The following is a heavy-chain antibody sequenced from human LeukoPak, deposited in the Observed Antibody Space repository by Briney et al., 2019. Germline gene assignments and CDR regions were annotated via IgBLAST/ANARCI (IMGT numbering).Heavy chain of an antibody. CDR3: AKARSTDYFDY. CDR2: ISYDGSNK. V-gene: IGHV3-30*18. J-gene: IGHJ4*02. CDR1: GFTFSSYG. Sequence: GGSLRLSCAASGFTFSSYGMHWVRQAPGKGLEWVAVISYDGSNKYYADSVKGRFTISRDNSKNTLYPQMNSLRAEDTAVYYCAKARSTDYFDYWGQGTLVTVSS.